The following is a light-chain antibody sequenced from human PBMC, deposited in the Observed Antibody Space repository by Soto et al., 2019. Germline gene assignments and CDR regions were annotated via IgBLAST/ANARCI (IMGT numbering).Light chain of an antibody. Sequence: DIHMTQSPSTLSASVGDRVTITCRASQSISSWLAWYQQKPGEAPKLLINKASSLETGVPSRFSGSESGTEFTLTISSLQPDDFATYYCQQYSSYPYTFGQGTKLEIK. CDR2: KAS. V-gene: IGKV1-5*03. CDR1: QSISSW. J-gene: IGKJ2*01. CDR3: QQYSSYPYT.